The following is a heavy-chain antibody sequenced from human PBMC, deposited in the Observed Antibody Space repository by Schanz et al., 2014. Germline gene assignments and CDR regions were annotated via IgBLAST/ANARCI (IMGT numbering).Heavy chain of an antibody. D-gene: IGHD1-1*01. CDR1: GFTFGTFW. Sequence: EVQLVESGGGLLQPGGSLRLSCAASGFTFGTFWMSWVRQAPGKGLEWVANINQDGSDKSYVDSVKGRFTISRDNAKNSLYLQMDSLRGDDTAVYYCARDGIAATTDFEYWGRGTLVTVSS. CDR2: INQDGSDK. CDR3: ARDGIAATTDFEY. V-gene: IGHV3-7*01. J-gene: IGHJ4*02.